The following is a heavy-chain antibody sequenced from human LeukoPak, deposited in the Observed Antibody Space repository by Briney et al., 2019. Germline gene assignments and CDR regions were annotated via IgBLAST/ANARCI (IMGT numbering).Heavy chain of an antibody. CDR2: ISSSSSTI. J-gene: IGHJ4*02. V-gene: IGHV3-48*04. Sequence: GGSLRLSCAASGFTFSSYSMNWVRQAPGKGLEWVSYISSSSSTIYYADSVKGRFTISRDNAKNSLYLQMNSRRAEDTAVYYCARRGYYFDYWGQGTLVTVSS. CDR1: GFTFSSYS. CDR3: ARRGYYFDY.